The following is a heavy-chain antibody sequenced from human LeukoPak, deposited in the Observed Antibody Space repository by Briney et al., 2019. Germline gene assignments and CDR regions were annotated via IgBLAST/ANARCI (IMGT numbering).Heavy chain of an antibody. CDR1: GFTFSSYW. V-gene: IGHV3-7*01. J-gene: IGHJ6*03. CDR2: IKQDGSEK. Sequence: GGSLRLSCAASGFTFSSYWMSWVRQAPGKGLEWVANIKQDGSEKYYVDSVKGRFTISRDNAKNSLYLQMNSLRAEDTAVYYCASTIGSSSRDYYYYYYMDVWGKGTTVTISS. CDR3: ASTIGSSSRDYYYYYYMDV. D-gene: IGHD3-3*01.